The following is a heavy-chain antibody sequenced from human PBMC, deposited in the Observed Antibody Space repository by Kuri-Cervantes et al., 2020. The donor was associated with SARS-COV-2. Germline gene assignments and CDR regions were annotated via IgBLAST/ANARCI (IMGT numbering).Heavy chain of an antibody. V-gene: IGHV2-70*11. D-gene: IGHD5-18*01. CDR1: GFSLSTNGMG. Sequence: SGPTLVKPTQTLTLTCTFSGFSLSTNGMGVSWIRQPPGKALEWLARIDWDDDKYYSTSLETRLTISKDTSKNQVVLTMTNMDPVDTATYYCARTNTAMALDYWGQGTLVTVSS. CDR3: ARTNTAMALDY. CDR2: IDWDDDK. J-gene: IGHJ4*02.